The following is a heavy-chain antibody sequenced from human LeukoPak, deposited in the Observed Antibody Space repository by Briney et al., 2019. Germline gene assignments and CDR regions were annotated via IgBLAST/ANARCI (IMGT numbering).Heavy chain of an antibody. Sequence: SETLSLTCTAPGDSISGYYWAWIRQPAGKGLEWIGHIYAPGSSNYSPSFKSRVTMSIDMSNNQFSLRLNSVTAADTAMYYCARDLEDFDSPANDYWGQGTHVIVSP. CDR2: IYAPGSS. CDR1: GDSISGYY. D-gene: IGHD2-15*01. CDR3: ARDLEDFDSPANDY. J-gene: IGHJ4*02. V-gene: IGHV4-4*07.